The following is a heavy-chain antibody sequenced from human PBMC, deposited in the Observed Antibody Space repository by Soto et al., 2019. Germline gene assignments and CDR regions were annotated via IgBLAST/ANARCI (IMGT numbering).Heavy chain of an antibody. Sequence: ASVKVSCKASGYTFTSYAMHWVRQAPGQRLEWMGWINAGNGNTKYSQKFQGRVTITRDTSASTAYMELSSLRSEDTAVYYCARDSSRFIAVARISSFDYWGQGTVVTVSS. CDR3: ARDSSRFIAVARISSFDY. D-gene: IGHD6-19*01. V-gene: IGHV1-3*01. J-gene: IGHJ4*02. CDR1: GYTFTSYA. CDR2: INAGNGNT.